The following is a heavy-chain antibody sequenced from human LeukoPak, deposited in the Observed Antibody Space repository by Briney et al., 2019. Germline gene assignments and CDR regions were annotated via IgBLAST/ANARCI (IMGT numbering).Heavy chain of an antibody. V-gene: IGHV4-30-2*01. CDR2: IYHSGST. J-gene: IGHJ4*02. D-gene: IGHD6-6*01. CDR1: GGSISSGGYY. CDR3: ARTLAARPAGHIDY. Sequence: PSQTLSLTCTVSGGSISSGGYYWSWIRQPPGKGLEWIGYIYHSGSTYYNPSLKSRVTISVDRSKNQFSLKLSSVTAADTAVYYCARTLAARPAGHIDYWGQGTLVTVSS.